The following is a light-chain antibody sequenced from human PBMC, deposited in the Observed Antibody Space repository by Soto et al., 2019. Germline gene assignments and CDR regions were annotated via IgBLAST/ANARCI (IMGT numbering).Light chain of an antibody. J-gene: IGKJ1*01. Sequence: EIVMTQSPATLSVSPGERATLSCRASQSVSSNLAWYQQKPGQAPRLLIYGASTRATGIPARFSGSGSGTEFTLTISSLQSEDCSVYYCEQYNNWTPFGQGSMV. V-gene: IGKV3-15*01. CDR1: QSVSSN. CDR3: EQYNNWTP. CDR2: GAS.